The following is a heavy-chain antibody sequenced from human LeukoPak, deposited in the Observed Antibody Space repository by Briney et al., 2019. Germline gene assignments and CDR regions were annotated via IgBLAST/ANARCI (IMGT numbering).Heavy chain of an antibody. CDR2: IYHSGST. V-gene: IGHV4-38-2*01. D-gene: IGHD2-2*01. CDR3: ARHASPDIVIVPAATFDY. Sequence: SETLSLTCAVSGYSISSGYYWGWIRQPPGKGLEWIVSIYHSGSTYYNPSLKSRVTISVDTSKNQFSLKLTSVTAADTAVYYCARHASPDIVIVPAATFDYWGQGTLVTVSS. CDR1: GYSISSGYY. J-gene: IGHJ4*02.